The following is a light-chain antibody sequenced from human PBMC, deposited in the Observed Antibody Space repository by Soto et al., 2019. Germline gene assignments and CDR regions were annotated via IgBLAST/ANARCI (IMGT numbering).Light chain of an antibody. V-gene: IGKV3-11*01. CDR1: QSVSSY. Sequence: EIVLTQSPATLSLSPGERATLSCRASQSVSSYLAWYQQKPGQAPRLLLYDASNRATGIPARFSGSGSGTDFTLTISSLEPEDFAVYYCQQRSNWPRTCGPGTKVDIK. CDR3: QQRSNWPRT. J-gene: IGKJ3*01. CDR2: DAS.